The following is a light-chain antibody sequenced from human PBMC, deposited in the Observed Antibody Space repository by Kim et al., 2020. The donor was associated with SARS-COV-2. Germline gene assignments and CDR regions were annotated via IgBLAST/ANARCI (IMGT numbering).Light chain of an antibody. J-gene: IGLJ1*01. CDR1: SSDVGGYDY. CDR3: SSCTTSSTYV. Sequence: GQSITISCTGTSSDVGGYDYVSWYQHHPGKAPKLMIYDVSKRPSGVSNRFYGSKSGNTASLTISGLQAEDEADYFCSSCTTSSTYVFGTGTKVTVL. V-gene: IGLV2-14*03. CDR2: DVS.